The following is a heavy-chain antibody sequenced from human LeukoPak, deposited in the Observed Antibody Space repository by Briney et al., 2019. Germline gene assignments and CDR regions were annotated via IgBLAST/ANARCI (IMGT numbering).Heavy chain of an antibody. V-gene: IGHV4-34*01. D-gene: IGHD3-22*01. CDR1: GGSFSGYY. CDR2: VNHSGST. Sequence: SETLSLTCAVYGGSFSGYYWSWIRQPPGKGLEWGGEVNHSGSTNYNPSLKSRVTISVDTSKNQFSLQLSSMTAADTALYYCARGWQGYYDSSGYYLLDYWGQGTLVTVSS. CDR3: ARGWQGYYDSSGYYLLDY. J-gene: IGHJ4*02.